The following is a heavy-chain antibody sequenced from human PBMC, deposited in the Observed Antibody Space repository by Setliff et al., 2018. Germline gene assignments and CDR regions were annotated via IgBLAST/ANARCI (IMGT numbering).Heavy chain of an antibody. D-gene: IGHD3-10*01. CDR2: IIPILGIA. V-gene: IGHV1-69*10. CDR3: ARVHYGHPPDY. CDR1: GGTFSSYA. Sequence: GASVKVSCKASGGTFSSYAISWVRQAPGQGLEWMGGIIPILGIANYAQKFQGRVTITADKSTSTAYMELSSLRSEDTAVYYCARVHYGHPPDYWGQGTLVTVSS. J-gene: IGHJ4*02.